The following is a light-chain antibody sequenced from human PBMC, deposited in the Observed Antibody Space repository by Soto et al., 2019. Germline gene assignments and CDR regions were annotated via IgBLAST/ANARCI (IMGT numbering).Light chain of an antibody. CDR1: QSGFSSY. J-gene: IGKJ1*01. V-gene: IGKV3-20*01. Sequence: EIALTQSPGTLSLSPGETATLSCWASQSGFSSYLAWFQQKTGQAPRLLIYGTSTRATGVPDRFSGSGSGTDFTLTISRLEAEDFATYYCHQYGNSPWTLGQGTRVEI. CDR3: HQYGNSPWT. CDR2: GTS.